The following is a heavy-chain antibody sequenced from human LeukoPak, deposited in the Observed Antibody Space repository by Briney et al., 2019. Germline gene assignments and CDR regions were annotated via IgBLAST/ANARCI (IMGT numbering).Heavy chain of an antibody. CDR3: ARRTMMVTGWFDP. V-gene: IGHV4-30-2*01. J-gene: IGHJ5*02. D-gene: IGHD4-23*01. CDR2: IYDGGST. Sequence: PSETLSLTCTISGGSTNSGGYYWRWIRQPPGRGLEWIGSIYDGGSTYYNPSLKSRVTISVDRSRNQFSLKVNSVTAADTAVYYCARRTMMVTGWFDPWGQGTLVTVSS. CDR1: GGSTNSGGYY.